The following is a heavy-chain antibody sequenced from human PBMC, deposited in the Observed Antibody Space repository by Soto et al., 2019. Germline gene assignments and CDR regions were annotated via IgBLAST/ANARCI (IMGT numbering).Heavy chain of an antibody. CDR2: IYTSGST. J-gene: IGHJ6*02. Sequence: KPAETLSVTCTVSGGSSSSYYWSWIRQPAGKGLEWIGRIYTSGSTNYNPSLKSRVTMSVDTSKNQFSLKLSSVTAADTAVYYCARLYGDYANYYYYYGMDVWGQGTTVTVSS. CDR1: GGSSSSYY. CDR3: ARLYGDYANYYYYYGMDV. D-gene: IGHD4-17*01. V-gene: IGHV4-4*07.